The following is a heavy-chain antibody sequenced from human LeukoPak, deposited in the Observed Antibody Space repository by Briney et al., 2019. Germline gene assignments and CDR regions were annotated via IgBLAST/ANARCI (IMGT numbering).Heavy chain of an antibody. V-gene: IGHV4-31*03. Sequence: SETLSLTRTVSGGSISSGGYYWSWIRQHPGKGLEWIGYIYYSGSTYYNPSLKSRVTISVDTSKNQFSLKLSSVTAADTAVYYCARQPTSSGWLDYWGQGTLVTVSS. D-gene: IGHD6-19*01. CDR3: ARQPTSSGWLDY. J-gene: IGHJ4*02. CDR2: IYYSGST. CDR1: GGSISSGGYY.